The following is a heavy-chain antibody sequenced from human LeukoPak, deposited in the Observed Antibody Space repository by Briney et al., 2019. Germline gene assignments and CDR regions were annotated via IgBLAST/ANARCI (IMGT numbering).Heavy chain of an antibody. CDR2: INPNSGGT. J-gene: IGHJ1*01. CDR3: ARDYYDSSGYYDAEYFQH. CDR1: GYTFTGYY. Sequence: GASVKVSCKASGYTFTGYYMHWVRQAPGQGLEWMGRINPNSGGTNYAQKFQGRVTMTRDTSISTAYMELSRLRSDDTAVYYCARDYYDSSGYYDAEYFQHWGQGTLVTVSS. V-gene: IGHV1-2*06. D-gene: IGHD3-22*01.